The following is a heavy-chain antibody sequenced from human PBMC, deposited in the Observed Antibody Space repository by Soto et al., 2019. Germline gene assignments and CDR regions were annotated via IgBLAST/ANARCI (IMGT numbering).Heavy chain of an antibody. D-gene: IGHD3-9*01. CDR3: ARDGYDILTGYYRYYFDY. Sequence: QVQLVQSGAEVKKPGSSVKVSCKASGGTFSSYAISWVRQAPGQGLEWMGGIIPIFGTANYAQKFQGRVTITADESTSTAYKELSSLRSEDTAVYYCARDGYDILTGYYRYYFDYWGQGTLVTVSS. CDR2: IIPIFGTA. V-gene: IGHV1-69*12. J-gene: IGHJ4*02. CDR1: GGTFSSYA.